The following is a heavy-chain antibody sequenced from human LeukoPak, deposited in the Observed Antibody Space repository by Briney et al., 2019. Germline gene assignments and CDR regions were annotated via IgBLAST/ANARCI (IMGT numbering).Heavy chain of an antibody. CDR1: GFTFSSYG. D-gene: IGHD6-19*01. CDR3: ARDRSSSGWYADYYYMDV. Sequence: GGSLRLSCAASGFTFSSYGMHWVRQAPGKGLEWVAFIRYDGSNKYYADSVKGRFTISRDNSKNTLYLQMNSLRAEDTAVYYCARDRSSSGWYADYYYMDVWGKGTTVTVSS. CDR2: IRYDGSNK. J-gene: IGHJ6*03. V-gene: IGHV3-30*02.